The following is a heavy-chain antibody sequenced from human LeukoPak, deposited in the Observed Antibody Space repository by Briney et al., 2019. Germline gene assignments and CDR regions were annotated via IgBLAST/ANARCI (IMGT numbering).Heavy chain of an antibody. V-gene: IGHV4-30-4*08. CDR1: GGSISSGDYY. CDR3: ARGMRGGWYEDY. CDR2: IYYSGST. Sequence: SETLPLTCTVSGGSISSGDYYWSWIRQPPGKGLEWIGYIYYSGSTYYNPSLKSRVTMSVDTSKNQFSLKLSSVTAADTAVYYCARGMRGGWYEDYWGQGTLVTVSS. J-gene: IGHJ4*02. D-gene: IGHD6-19*01.